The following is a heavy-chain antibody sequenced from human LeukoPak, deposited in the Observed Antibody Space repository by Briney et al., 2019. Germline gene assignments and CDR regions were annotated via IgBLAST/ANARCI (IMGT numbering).Heavy chain of an antibody. Sequence: SETLSLTCTVSGGSISSYYWSWLRQPPGKGLEWIGYIYYSGSTNYNPSLKSRVTISVDTSKNQFSLKLSSVTAADTAVYYCARMFRDIVVVPAASRTNWFDPWGQGTLVTVSS. CDR1: GGSISSYY. V-gene: IGHV4-59*01. J-gene: IGHJ5*02. CDR3: ARMFRDIVVVPAASRTNWFDP. CDR2: IYYSGST. D-gene: IGHD2-2*01.